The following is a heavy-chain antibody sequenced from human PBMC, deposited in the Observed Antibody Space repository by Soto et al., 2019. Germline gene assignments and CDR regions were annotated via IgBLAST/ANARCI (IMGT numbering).Heavy chain of an antibody. CDR3: ARGYCGGDCYLPGYYYYGMDV. CDR1: GDSISRYY. D-gene: IGHD2-21*02. J-gene: IGHJ6*02. Sequence: SETLSLTCTVSGDSISRYYWSWIRQPPGKGLEWIGYIYYSGSTYYNPSLKSRVTISVDTSKNQFSLKLSSVTAADTAVYYCARGYCGGDCYLPGYYYYGMDVWGQGTTVTVSS. CDR2: IYYSGST. V-gene: IGHV4-30-4*01.